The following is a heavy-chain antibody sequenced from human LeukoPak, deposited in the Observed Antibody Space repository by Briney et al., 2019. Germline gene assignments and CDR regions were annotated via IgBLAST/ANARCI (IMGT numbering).Heavy chain of an antibody. V-gene: IGHV3-30*04. CDR3: ARDPNVLQYFDWTFDY. Sequence: QAGGSLRLSCAASGFSFSTYAMHWVRQAPGKGLEWVAVLSYDGFNKYYADSVKGRFTISRDNSKNTLYLQMHNMRAEDTAVYYCARDPNVLQYFDWTFDYWGQGTLVTVSS. CDR2: LSYDGFNK. J-gene: IGHJ4*02. D-gene: IGHD3-9*01. CDR1: GFSFSTYA.